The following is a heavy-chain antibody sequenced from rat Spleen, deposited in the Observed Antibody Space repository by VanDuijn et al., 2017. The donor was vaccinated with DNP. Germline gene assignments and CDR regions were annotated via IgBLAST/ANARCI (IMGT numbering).Heavy chain of an antibody. CDR3: TTGGNNPFPY. D-gene: IGHD1-10*01. Sequence: EVQLVESGGDLVQPGRSLKLSCVASGFTFNNYWMTWIRQVPGKGLEWVASILSSGGSTYYRDSVKGRFTISRDDAKSTLYLQMDSLRSEDTATYYCTTGGNNPFPYWGQGTLVTVSS. V-gene: IGHV5-31*01. CDR2: ILSSGGST. CDR1: GFTFNNYW. J-gene: IGHJ3*01.